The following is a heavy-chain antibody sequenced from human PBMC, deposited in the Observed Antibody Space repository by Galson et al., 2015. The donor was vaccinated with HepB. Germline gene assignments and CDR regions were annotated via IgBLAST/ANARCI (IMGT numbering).Heavy chain of an antibody. J-gene: IGHJ4*02. D-gene: IGHD5-18*01. CDR3: VRESLMAMVTFDL. CDR1: GFIFSRHG. Sequence: SLRLSCAASGFIFSRHGIHWVRQAPGKGLECVAMIWHDGSNQLYADSVQGRFTISRDNSKNTLYLQVNSLRAEDTAVYYCVRESLMAMVTFDLWGRGTLVTVSS. CDR2: IWHDGSNQ. V-gene: IGHV3-33*01.